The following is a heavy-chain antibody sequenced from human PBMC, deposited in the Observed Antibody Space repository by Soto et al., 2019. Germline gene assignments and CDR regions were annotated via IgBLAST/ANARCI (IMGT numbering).Heavy chain of an antibody. CDR1: GGSISSGGYY. J-gene: IGHJ5*02. Sequence: SETLSLTCTVSGGSISSGGYYWSWIRQHPGKGLEWIGYIYYSGSTYYNPSLKSRVTISVDTSKNQFSLKLSSVTAADTAVYYCARASRLIVVVPAAISIRNNWFDPWGQGTLVSVYS. CDR2: IYYSGST. V-gene: IGHV4-31*03. CDR3: ARASRLIVVVPAAISIRNNWFDP. D-gene: IGHD2-2*02.